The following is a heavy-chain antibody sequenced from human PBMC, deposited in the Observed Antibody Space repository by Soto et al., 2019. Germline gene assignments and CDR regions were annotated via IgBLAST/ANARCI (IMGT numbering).Heavy chain of an antibody. Sequence: QVQLVQSGAEVKKPGASVKVSCKASGYTFTSYGVTWVRQAPGQGLEWMAWIIANNGNTHYAQMVQGRVTVTTDTYTRTAYMELRRLTSDDTAVYYCERKGIGAPVDYWGHGTQVLVSA. D-gene: IGHD2-15*01. CDR1: GYTFTSYG. CDR2: IIANNGNT. V-gene: IGHV1-18*01. CDR3: ERKGIGAPVDY. J-gene: IGHJ4*01.